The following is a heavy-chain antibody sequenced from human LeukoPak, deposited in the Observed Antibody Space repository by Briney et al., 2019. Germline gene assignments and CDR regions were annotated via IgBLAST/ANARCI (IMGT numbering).Heavy chain of an antibody. Sequence: PGGSLRLSCAASGFTFSSYSMNWVRQAPGKGLEWVSSISSSSSYIYCADSVKGRFTISRDNAKNSLYLQMNSLRAEDTAVYYCARAPYNWHDETNENWFDPWGQGTLVTVSS. J-gene: IGHJ5*02. CDR3: ARAPYNWHDETNENWFDP. D-gene: IGHD1-20*01. CDR1: GFTFSSYS. V-gene: IGHV3-21*01. CDR2: ISSSSSYI.